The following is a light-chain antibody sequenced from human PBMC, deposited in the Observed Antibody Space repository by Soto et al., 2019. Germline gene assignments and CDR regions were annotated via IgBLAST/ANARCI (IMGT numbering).Light chain of an antibody. Sequence: EIELTQSPSTLSVSPGETVALSCRASQTVRTNLAWYQQKPGQTPRLLIYGVSTRATDVPARFSGGGSGTDFTLSISSLEPEDFAVYYCQQRSNWPITFGQGTRLEIK. CDR3: QQRSNWPIT. CDR1: QTVRTN. V-gene: IGKV3-11*01. CDR2: GVS. J-gene: IGKJ5*01.